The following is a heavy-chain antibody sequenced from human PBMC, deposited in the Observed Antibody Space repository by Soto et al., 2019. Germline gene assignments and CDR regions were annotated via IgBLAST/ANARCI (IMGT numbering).Heavy chain of an antibody. Sequence: QVQLVQSGAEVKKPGASVKVSCKASRYTFTSYDINWVRQATGQGLEWMGWMNPNSGNTGYAQKFQGRVTMTRNTSISTAYMELSSLRSEDTAVYYCAREQQLVGYYYYGMDVWGQGTTVTVSS. V-gene: IGHV1-8*01. CDR1: RYTFTSYD. J-gene: IGHJ6*02. CDR2: MNPNSGNT. CDR3: AREQQLVGYYYYGMDV. D-gene: IGHD6-13*01.